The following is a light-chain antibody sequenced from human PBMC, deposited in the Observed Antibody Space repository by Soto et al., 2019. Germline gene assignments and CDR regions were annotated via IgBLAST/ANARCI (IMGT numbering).Light chain of an antibody. CDR2: GAS. V-gene: IGKV3-20*01. J-gene: IGKJ4*01. CDR1: QSVSSSY. CDR3: QQYGSSPLT. Sequence: EKVLTQSPGTLSLSPGERATLSCRASQSVSSSYLAWYQQKPGQAPRLLIYGASSRATGIPDRFSGSGSGTDFTLTISRLEPEDFAVYYCQQYGSSPLTFGGGTKV.